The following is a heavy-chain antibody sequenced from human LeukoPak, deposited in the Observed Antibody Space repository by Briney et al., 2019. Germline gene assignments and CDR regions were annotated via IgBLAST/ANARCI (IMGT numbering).Heavy chain of an antibody. D-gene: IGHD2-2*02. CDR3: ARENPRYCSSTSCYNPNWFDP. V-gene: IGHV3-7*01. Sequence: GGSLRLSCAASGLTFSTHWMSWVRQAPGKGLEWVAKIKQDGSEKYYVDSVRGRFTISRDNAKNSLYLQKNNLGAEDTAVYYCARENPRYCSSTSCYNPNWFDPWGQGTLVTVSS. CDR1: GLTFSTHW. CDR2: IKQDGSEK. J-gene: IGHJ5*02.